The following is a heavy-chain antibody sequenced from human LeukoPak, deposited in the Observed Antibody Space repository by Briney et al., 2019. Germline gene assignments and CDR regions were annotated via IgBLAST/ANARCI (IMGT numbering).Heavy chain of an antibody. J-gene: IGHJ6*03. CDR3: ARHGGYCSSTSCPPHYYYYYYMDV. Sequence: SETLSLTCTVSGGSISSYYWSWIRQPPGKGLEWIGYIYYSGSTYYNPSLRSRVTISVDTSKNQFSLKLSSVTAADTAVYYCARHGGYCSSTSCPPHYYYYYYMDVWGKGTTVTISS. D-gene: IGHD2-2*01. CDR2: IYYSGST. CDR1: GGSISSYY. V-gene: IGHV4-59*08.